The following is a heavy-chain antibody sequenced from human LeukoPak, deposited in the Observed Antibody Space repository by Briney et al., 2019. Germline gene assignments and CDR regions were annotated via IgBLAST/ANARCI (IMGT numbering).Heavy chain of an antibody. V-gene: IGHV3-48*01. D-gene: IGHD3-16*01. J-gene: IGHJ4*02. Sequence: GGSLRLSCAASGFTFSSYSMNWVRQAPGKGLEWVSYISSFSGTIYYADSVKGRFTISRDNAKNSLYLQMNSLRAEDTAVYYCARDQGGEQSYWGQGTLITVSS. CDR3: ARDQGGEQSY. CDR1: GFTFSSYS. CDR2: ISSFSGTI.